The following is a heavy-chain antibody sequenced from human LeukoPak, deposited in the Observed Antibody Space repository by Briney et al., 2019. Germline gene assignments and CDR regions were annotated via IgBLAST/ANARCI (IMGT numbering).Heavy chain of an antibody. CDR3: ARDDRGSSWSWFDP. CDR2: ISAYNGNT. CDR1: GYTFTSYG. Sequence: ASVKVSCKASGYTFTSYGISWVRQAPGQALEWMGWISAYNGNTNYAQKLQGRVTMTTDTSTSTAYMELGSLRSDDTAVYYCARDDRGSSWSWFDPWGQGTLVTVSS. J-gene: IGHJ5*02. D-gene: IGHD6-13*01. V-gene: IGHV1-18*01.